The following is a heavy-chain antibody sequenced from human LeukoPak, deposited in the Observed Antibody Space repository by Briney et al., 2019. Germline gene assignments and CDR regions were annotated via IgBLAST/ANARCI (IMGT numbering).Heavy chain of an antibody. CDR1: GYTFTSYY. D-gene: IGHD2-2*01. CDR3: ARGMYCSSTSCVDAFDI. V-gene: IGHV1-46*01. Sequence: ASVKVSCKASGYTFTSYYMHWVRQAPGQGLEWMGIINPSGGSTSYAQKFQGRVTMTRDTSTSTVYMELSSLRSEDTAVYYCARGMYCSSTSCVDAFDIWGQGTMVTVSS. J-gene: IGHJ3*02. CDR2: INPSGGST.